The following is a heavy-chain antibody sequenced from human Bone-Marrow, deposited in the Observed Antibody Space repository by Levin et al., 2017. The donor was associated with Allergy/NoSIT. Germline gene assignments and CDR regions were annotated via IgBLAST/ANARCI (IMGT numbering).Heavy chain of an antibody. D-gene: IGHD6-19*01. CDR2: IYYSGST. V-gene: IGHV4-59*08. J-gene: IGHJ2*01. Sequence: SQTLSLTCTVSGGSISSSYWSWIRQPPGKGLEWIGYIYYSGSTNYNPSLKSRVTISVDTSKNQFSLKLSSVTAADTAVYYCARRRDSSSGWPYWYFDLWGRGTLVTVSS. CDR1: GGSISSSY. CDR3: ARRRDSSSGWPYWYFDL.